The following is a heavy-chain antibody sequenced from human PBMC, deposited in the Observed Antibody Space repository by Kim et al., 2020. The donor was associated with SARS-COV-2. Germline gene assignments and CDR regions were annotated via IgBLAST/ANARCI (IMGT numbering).Heavy chain of an antibody. CDR2: ISYDGSNK. V-gene: IGHV3-30-3*01. Sequence: GGSLRLSCAASGFTFSSYAMHWVRQAPGKGLEWVAVISYDGSNKYYADSVKGRFTISRDNSKNTLYLQMNSLRAEDTAVYYCARDPPRYCSGGSCWTVLDYWGQGTLVTVSS. CDR1: GFTFSSYA. CDR3: ARDPPRYCSGGSCWTVLDY. D-gene: IGHD2-15*01. J-gene: IGHJ4*02.